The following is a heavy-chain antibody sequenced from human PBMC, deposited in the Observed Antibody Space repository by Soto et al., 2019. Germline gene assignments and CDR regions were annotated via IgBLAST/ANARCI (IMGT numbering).Heavy chain of an antibody. V-gene: IGHV1-3*01. J-gene: IGHJ6*02. CDR1: GYTFTSYA. D-gene: IGHD6-13*01. Sequence: QVQLVQSGAEVTTPGASVKVSCKASGYTFTSYAMHWVRQAPGQRLEWMGWINAGNGNTKYSQKFQGRVTMSRDTSASTAYMELSSLRSEDTAVYYCASSYIAAAPYGMDGWGQGTTVTVSS. CDR3: ASSYIAAAPYGMDG. CDR2: INAGNGNT.